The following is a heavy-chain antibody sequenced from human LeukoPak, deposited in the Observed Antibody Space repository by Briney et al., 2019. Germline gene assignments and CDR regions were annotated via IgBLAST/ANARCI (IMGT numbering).Heavy chain of an antibody. J-gene: IGHJ4*02. Sequence: GSLRLSCAASGFTFSNYAMSWVRQAPGKGLEWVSTINGGAGSTFYADSVKGRFTISRDNSKNTLYLQMNSLRAEDTAIYFCAKLSPGEVRVFFDYWGQGTLVTVSS. CDR2: INGGAGST. V-gene: IGHV3-23*01. CDR3: AKLSPGEVRVFFDY. D-gene: IGHD3-16*02. CDR1: GFTFSNYA.